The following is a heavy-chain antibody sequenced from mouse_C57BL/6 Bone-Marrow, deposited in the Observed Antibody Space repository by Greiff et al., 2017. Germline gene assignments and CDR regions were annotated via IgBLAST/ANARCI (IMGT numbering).Heavy chain of an antibody. CDR2: IDPSDSET. D-gene: IGHD1-1*01. Sequence: QVQLQQSGAELVRPGSSVKLSCKASGYTFTSYWMHWVKQRPIQGLEWIGNIDPSDSETHYNQKFKDKATLTVDKSSSTAYMQLSSLTSEDSAVYDCARSAIYYYGDYWGQGTTLTVSS. V-gene: IGHV1-52*01. CDR3: ARSAIYYYGDY. CDR1: GYTFTSYW. J-gene: IGHJ2*01.